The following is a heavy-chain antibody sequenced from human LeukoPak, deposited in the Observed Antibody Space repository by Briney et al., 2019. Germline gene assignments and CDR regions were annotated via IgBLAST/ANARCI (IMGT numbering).Heavy chain of an antibody. CDR1: GGSISSGGYY. CDR2: IYYSGST. V-gene: IGHV4-61*08. Sequence: SETLSLTCTVSGGSISSGGYYWSWIRQPPGKGLEWIGYIYYSGSTNYNPSLKSRVTISVDTSKNQFSLKLSSVTAADTAVYYCATFSSGWYYFDYWGQGTLVTVSS. J-gene: IGHJ4*02. D-gene: IGHD6-19*01. CDR3: ATFSSGWYYFDY.